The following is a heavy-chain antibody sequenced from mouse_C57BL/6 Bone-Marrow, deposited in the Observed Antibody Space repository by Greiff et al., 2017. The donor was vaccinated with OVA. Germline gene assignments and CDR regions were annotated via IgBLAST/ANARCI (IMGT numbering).Heavy chain of an antibody. J-gene: IGHJ2*01. Sequence: EVQLQQSGPVLVKPGASVKMSCTASGYTFTDYYMNWVKQSHGKSLVWIGVINPYNGGTSYNQKFKGKATLTVDKSSSTAYMELNSLTSEDSAVYYCAREEIYDSDYWGQGTTLTVAS. CDR1: GYTFTDYY. CDR2: INPYNGGT. D-gene: IGHD1-1*01. CDR3: AREEIYDSDY. V-gene: IGHV1-19*01.